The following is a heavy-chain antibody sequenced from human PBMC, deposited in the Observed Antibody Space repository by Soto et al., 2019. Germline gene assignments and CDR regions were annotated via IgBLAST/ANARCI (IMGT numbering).Heavy chain of an antibody. J-gene: IGHJ6*02. D-gene: IGHD6-19*01. CDR2: IYYSGST. CDR3: ARHWYLNSSGRGYYYGMDV. V-gene: IGHV4-39*01. CDR1: GGSISSSSYY. Sequence: SETLSLTCTVSGGSISSSSYYWGWIRQPPGKGLEWIGSIYYSGSTYYNPSLKSRVTISVDTSKNQFSLKLSSVTAADTAVYYCARHWYLNSSGRGYYYGMDVWGQGTTVTVSS.